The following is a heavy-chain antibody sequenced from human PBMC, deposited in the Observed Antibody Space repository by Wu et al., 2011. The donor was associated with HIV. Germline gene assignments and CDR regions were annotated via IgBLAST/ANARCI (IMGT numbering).Heavy chain of an antibody. CDR1: EAPSAAML. V-gene: IGHV1-69*15. Sequence: VQSGAEVKKPGVLGEGRPARLLEAPSAAMLSAGCDRPLDKGLSGWEGSSLSLVTANYAQKFQGRVTITADESTSTAYMELSSLRSEDTAVYYCARDGYQSGPDYWGQGTLVTVSS. CDR2: SSLSLVTA. D-gene: IGHD5-12*01. J-gene: IGHJ4*02. CDR3: ARDGYQSGPDY.